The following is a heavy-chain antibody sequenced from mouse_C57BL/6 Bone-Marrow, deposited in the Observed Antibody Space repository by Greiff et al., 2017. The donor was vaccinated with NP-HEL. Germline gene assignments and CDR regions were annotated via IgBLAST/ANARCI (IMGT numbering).Heavy chain of an antibody. Sequence: VQLQESGAELVKPGASVKMSCKASGYTFTSYWITWVKQRPGQGLEWIGDIYPGSGSTNYNEKFKSKATLTVDTSSSTAYMQLSSLPSEDSAVYYCARQLGDYAMDYWGQGTSVTVSS. V-gene: IGHV1-55*01. CDR2: IYPGSGST. CDR3: ARQLGDYAMDY. CDR1: GYTFTSYW. D-gene: IGHD3-1*01. J-gene: IGHJ4*01.